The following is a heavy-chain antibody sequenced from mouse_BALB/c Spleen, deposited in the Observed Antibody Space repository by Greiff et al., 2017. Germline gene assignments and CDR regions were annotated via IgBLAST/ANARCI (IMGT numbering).Heavy chain of an antibody. CDR2: ISSGSSTI. CDR1: GFTFSSFG. Sequence: EVNVVESGGGLVQPGGSRKLSCAASGFTFSSFGMHWVRQAPEKGLEWVAYISSGSSTIYYADTVKGRFTISRDNPKNTLFLQMTSLRSEDTAMYYCARDGCYAMDYWGQGTSVTVSS. V-gene: IGHV5-17*02. CDR3: ARDGCYAMDY. D-gene: IGHD1-2*01. J-gene: IGHJ4*01.